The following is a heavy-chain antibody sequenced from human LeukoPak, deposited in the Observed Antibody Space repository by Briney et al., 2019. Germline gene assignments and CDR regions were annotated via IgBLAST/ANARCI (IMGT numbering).Heavy chain of an antibody. CDR3: ARDQVLLWFGDPRGDYYYYMDV. Sequence: GGSLRLSCAASGFTFSSYEMNWVRQAPGKGLEWVSYISSSGSTIYYADSVKGRFTISRDNSKNTLYLQMNSLRAEDTAVYYCARDQVLLWFGDPRGDYYYYMDVWGKGTTVTVSS. D-gene: IGHD3-10*01. CDR2: ISSSGSTI. CDR1: GFTFSSYE. J-gene: IGHJ6*03. V-gene: IGHV3-48*03.